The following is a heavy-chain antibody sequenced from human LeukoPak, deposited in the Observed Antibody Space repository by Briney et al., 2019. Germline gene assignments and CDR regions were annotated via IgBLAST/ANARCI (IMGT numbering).Heavy chain of an antibody. CDR3: ARDLRRGSRSWSASGGDY. CDR2: ISGYNGNT. D-gene: IGHD6-13*01. J-gene: IGHJ4*02. V-gene: IGHV1-18*04. CDR1: GYTFTGYY. Sequence: ASVKVSCKASGYTFTGYYMHWVRQAPGQGLEWMGWISGYNGNTNYAQKFQGRVTMTTDTATSTVYMEVRSLRSDDTAVYYCARDLRRGSRSWSASGGDYWGQGTLVTVSS.